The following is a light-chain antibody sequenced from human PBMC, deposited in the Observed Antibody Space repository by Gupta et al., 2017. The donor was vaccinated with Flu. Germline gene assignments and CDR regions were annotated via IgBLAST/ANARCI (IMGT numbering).Light chain of an antibody. Sequence: DIQLTQSPSSLSASMGDSVTITCRASQGVNTWLAWYQQKPGEAPKSLIYAASNLQSGVPSRFTGSGSGTEFSLTINTLQPEDSATYYCQQYDNYPLTFGPGTRLEI. J-gene: IGKJ3*01. CDR2: AAS. CDR1: QGVNTW. CDR3: QQYDNYPLT. V-gene: IGKV1D-16*01.